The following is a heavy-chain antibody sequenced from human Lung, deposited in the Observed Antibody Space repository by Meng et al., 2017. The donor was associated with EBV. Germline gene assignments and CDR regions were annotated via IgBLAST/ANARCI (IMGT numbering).Heavy chain of an antibody. J-gene: IGHJ4*02. CDR2: IYYSGST. V-gene: IGHV4-30-2*03. CDR3: ARPSIAVAGWDY. Sequence: QLQLQESGSGLGKPSQTLSLTCAVSGGSISSGGYSWSWIRQPPGKGLEWIGYIYYSGSTYYNPSLKSRVTISVDTSKNQFSLKLSSVTAADTAVYYCARPSIAVAGWDYWGQGTLVTASS. D-gene: IGHD6-19*01. CDR1: GGSISSGGYS.